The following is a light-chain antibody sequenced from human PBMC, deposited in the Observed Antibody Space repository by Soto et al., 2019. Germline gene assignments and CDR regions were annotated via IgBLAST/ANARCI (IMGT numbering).Light chain of an antibody. CDR2: DVS. CDR1: SSDIGGYNY. V-gene: IGLV2-14*01. Sequence: QSVLTQPASVSGSPGQSITISCTGTSSDIGGYNYVSWYQQHPGKAPKLMIYDVSNRPSGVSNRFSGSKSGNTASLTISGLPDEDAEDYFSRSQAVSSPLVFGGGTKLTVL. CDR3: RSQAVSSPLV. J-gene: IGLJ2*01.